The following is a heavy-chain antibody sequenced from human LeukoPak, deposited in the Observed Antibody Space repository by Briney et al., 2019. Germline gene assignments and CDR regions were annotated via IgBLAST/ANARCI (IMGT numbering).Heavy chain of an antibody. CDR3: ARAPSPAGIEGVDP. D-gene: IGHD2-2*01. CDR1: GYTFTTYG. J-gene: IGHJ5*02. Sequence: ASVKVSCKASGYTFTTYGVSWVRQAPGQGLEWMGWINAYNGYTYYAQEFQGRVTMTTDTSTYTAYMELRSLTSDDTAVYYCARAPSPAGIEGVDPWGQGTLVTVSS. CDR2: INAYNGYT. V-gene: IGHV1-18*01.